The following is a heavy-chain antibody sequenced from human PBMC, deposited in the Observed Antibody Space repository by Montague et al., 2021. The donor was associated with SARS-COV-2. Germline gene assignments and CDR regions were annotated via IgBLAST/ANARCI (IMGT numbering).Heavy chain of an antibody. CDR2: VDPEDGKT. V-gene: IGHV1-24*01. D-gene: IGHD7-27*01. CDR1: GYSLTELP. Sequence: SVKVSCKVSGYSLTELPVHWVRQAPGKGLEWMGGVDPEDGKTIYAQNFQGRLTIAEDISADTAYMELSSLRSDDTAVYYCATSVDWGSTGRFDFWGQGTLVTVSS. CDR3: ATSVDWGSTGRFDF. J-gene: IGHJ4*02.